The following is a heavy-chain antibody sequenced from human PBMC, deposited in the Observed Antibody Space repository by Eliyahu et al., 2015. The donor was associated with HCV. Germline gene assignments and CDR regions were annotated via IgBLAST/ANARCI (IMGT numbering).Heavy chain of an antibody. CDR2: IHYSGST. V-gene: IGHV4-59*01. CDR1: GGSIXXYY. J-gene: IGHJ5*02. Sequence: QVQLQESGPGLVKPSETLSLTCTVSGGSIXXYYWSWXRXPPGKGLEWIGYIHYSGSTNYNPSLKSRVTISVDTSKNQXSLKLTSVTAADTAVYYCASGGGGIAVTGTGGWFDPWGQGTLVTVSS. D-gene: IGHD6-19*01. CDR3: ASGGGGIAVTGTGGWFDP.